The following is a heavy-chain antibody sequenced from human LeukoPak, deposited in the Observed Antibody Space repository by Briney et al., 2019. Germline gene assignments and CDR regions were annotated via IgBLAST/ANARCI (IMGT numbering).Heavy chain of an antibody. V-gene: IGHV5-51*01. CDR1: GYSFTSYW. Sequence: GESLKISCKGSGYSFTSYWIGWVRQMRGKGVEWMGIIYPGDSDTRYSPSFQGQVTISADKSISTAYLQWSSLKASDTAMYYCARLPQQWLDPFDYWGQGTLVTVSS. CDR3: ARLPQQWLDPFDY. J-gene: IGHJ4*02. CDR2: IYPGDSDT. D-gene: IGHD6-19*01.